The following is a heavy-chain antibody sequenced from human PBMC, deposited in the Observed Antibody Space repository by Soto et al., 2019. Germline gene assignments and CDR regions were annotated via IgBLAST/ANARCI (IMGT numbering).Heavy chain of an antibody. J-gene: IGHJ4*02. CDR2: IYYSGTT. CDR3: ARLDRTGWYFDY. CDR1: GGSISSYY. D-gene: IGHD6-19*01. V-gene: IGHV4-59*12. Sequence: SETLSLTCTVSGGSISSYYWSWIRQPPGQGLEWIGYIYYSGTTNYNPSLKSRVTISVDTSKNHFSLKLSSVTAADTAVYYCARLDRTGWYFDYWGQGTRVTSPQ.